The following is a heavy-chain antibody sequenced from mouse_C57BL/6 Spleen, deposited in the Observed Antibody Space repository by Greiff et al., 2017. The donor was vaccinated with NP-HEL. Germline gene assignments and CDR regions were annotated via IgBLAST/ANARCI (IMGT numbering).Heavy chain of an antibody. CDR2: ISNGGGST. Sequence: EVKLVESGGGLVKPGGSLKLSCAASGFTFSDYGMHWVRQAPEKRLEWVAYISNGGGSTYYPDTVKGRFTISRDNAKNTLYLQMSRLKSEDTAMYYCARRGGSPYAMDYWGQGTSVTVSS. CDR1: GFTFSDYG. J-gene: IGHJ4*01. V-gene: IGHV5-12*01. CDR3: ARRGGSPYAMDY.